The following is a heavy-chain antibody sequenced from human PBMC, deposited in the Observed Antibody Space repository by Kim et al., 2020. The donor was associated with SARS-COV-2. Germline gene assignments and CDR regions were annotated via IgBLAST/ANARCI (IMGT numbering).Heavy chain of an antibody. CDR3: AREIFTIFGVVTFRAGFDY. CDR2: MNPNSGNT. J-gene: IGHJ4*02. D-gene: IGHD3-3*01. Sequence: ASVKVSCKASGYTFTSYDINWVRQATGQGLEWMGWMNPNSGNTGYAQKFQGRVTMTRNTSISTAYMELSSLRSEDTAVYYCAREIFTIFGVVTFRAGFDYWGQGTLVTVSS. V-gene: IGHV1-8*01. CDR1: GYTFTSYD.